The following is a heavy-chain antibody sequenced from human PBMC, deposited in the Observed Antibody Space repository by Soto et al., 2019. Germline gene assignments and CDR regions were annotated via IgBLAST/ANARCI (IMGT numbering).Heavy chain of an antibody. CDR1: GASITSFY. D-gene: IGHD3-10*01. J-gene: IGHJ4*02. CDR2: IYFTGTT. CDR3: ARNLATGGSGNFDS. Sequence: PSETLSLTCNVSGASITSFYWDWLRQPPGKGLEWIGYIYFTGTTNYNPYLASRVTMSIDSSKRQFSLKLRSVSAEDTAIYFCARNLATGGSGNFDSWGQGTLVTVSS. V-gene: IGHV4-59*01.